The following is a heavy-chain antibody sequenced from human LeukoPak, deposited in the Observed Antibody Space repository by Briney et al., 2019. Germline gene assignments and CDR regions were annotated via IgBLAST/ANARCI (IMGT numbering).Heavy chain of an antibody. CDR3: AREGGKVDY. V-gene: IGHV4-38-2*02. CDR2: IYHSGST. J-gene: IGHJ4*02. Sequence: SETLSLTCTVSGYSISSGYYWGWIRQPPGKGLEWIGSIYHSGSTYYNPSLKSRVTISVDTSKNQFSLNLSSVTAADTAVYYCAREGGKVDYWGQGTLVTVSS. CDR1: GYSISSGYY. D-gene: IGHD4-23*01.